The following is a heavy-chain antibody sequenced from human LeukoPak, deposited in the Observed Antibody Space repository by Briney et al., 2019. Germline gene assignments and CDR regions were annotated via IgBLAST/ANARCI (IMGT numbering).Heavy chain of an antibody. CDR3: ATLEDTAMASFDY. CDR2: IKEDGSEK. CDR1: GFTFSSYW. D-gene: IGHD5-18*01. V-gene: IGHV3-7*01. J-gene: IGHJ4*02. Sequence: GGSLRLSCAASGFTFSSYWMSWVSQAPGKGMEWVANIKEDGSEKYYVDSVKGRFTISRDNAKNSLYLQMNSLRAEDTAVYYCATLEDTAMASFDYWGQGTLVTVSS.